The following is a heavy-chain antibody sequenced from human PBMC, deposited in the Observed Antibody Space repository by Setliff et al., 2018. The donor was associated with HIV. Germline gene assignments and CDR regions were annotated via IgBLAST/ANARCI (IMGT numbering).Heavy chain of an antibody. CDR2: VYYSGST. V-gene: IGHV4-39*01. Sequence: PSETLSLTCSVSGGSTSSSSYYWAWVRQPPGKGPEWIGSVYYSGSTYYNPSLKSRVTISVDASKNQFSLKLNSVTAADTALYYCARHLRGYSGGWYDEALAFNYWGQGTLVTVS. CDR3: ARHLRGYSGGWYDEALAFNY. J-gene: IGHJ4*02. D-gene: IGHD6-19*01. CDR1: GGSTSSSSYY.